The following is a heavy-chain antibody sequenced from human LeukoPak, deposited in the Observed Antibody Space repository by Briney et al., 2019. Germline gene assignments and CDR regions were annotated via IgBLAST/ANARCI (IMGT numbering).Heavy chain of an antibody. CDR1: GITVSTNY. D-gene: IGHD3-9*01. Sequence: GGSLRLSCAASGITVSTNYMSWVRQAPGKGLEWVSIIYSGGGTYYADSVKGRFTISRENSKNTLWLQMNSLRAEDTAVYYCARLHYDVLTGPFDYWGQGTLVTVSS. CDR3: ARLHYDVLTGPFDY. J-gene: IGHJ4*02. V-gene: IGHV3-66*04. CDR2: IYSGGGT.